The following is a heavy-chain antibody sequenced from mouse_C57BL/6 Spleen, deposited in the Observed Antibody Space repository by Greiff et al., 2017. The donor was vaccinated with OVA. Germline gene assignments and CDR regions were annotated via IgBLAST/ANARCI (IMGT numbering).Heavy chain of an antibody. CDR1: GYTFTDYY. D-gene: IGHD2-2*01. V-gene: IGHV1-26*01. CDR2: INPNNGGT. Sequence: VQLQQSGPELVKPGASVKISCKASGYTFTDYYMNWVKQSHGKSLEWIGDINPNNGGTSYNQKFKGKATLTVDKSSSTAYMELRSLTSEDSAVYYCASGYPAWFAYWGQGTLVTVSA. J-gene: IGHJ3*01. CDR3: ASGYPAWFAY.